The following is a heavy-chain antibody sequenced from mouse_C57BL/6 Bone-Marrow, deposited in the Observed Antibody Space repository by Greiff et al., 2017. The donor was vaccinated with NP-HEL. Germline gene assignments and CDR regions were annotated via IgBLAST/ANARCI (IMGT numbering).Heavy chain of an antibody. Sequence: EVKLVESGGGLVKPGGSLKLSCAASGFTFSSYAMSWVRQTPEKRLEWVATISDGGSYTYYPDNVKGRFTISRDNAKNNLYLQMSHLQSEDTAMYYCAREDWYYGRTVWGPGTTVTVSS. V-gene: IGHV5-4*01. CDR1: GFTFSSYA. CDR2: ISDGGSYT. D-gene: IGHD1-1*01. J-gene: IGHJ1*01. CDR3: AREDWYYGRTV.